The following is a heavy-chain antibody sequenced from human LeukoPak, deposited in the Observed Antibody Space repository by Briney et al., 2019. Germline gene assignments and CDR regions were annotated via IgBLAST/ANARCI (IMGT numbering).Heavy chain of an antibody. J-gene: IGHJ5*02. V-gene: IGHV4-59*01. CDR3: ARDPRYCSGGSCYSEVGWFDP. CDR1: GGSISSYY. CDR2: IYYSGST. Sequence: SETLSLTCTVSGGSISSYYWSWIRQPPGKGLEWIGYIYYSGSTNYNPSPKSRVTISVDTSKNQFSLKLSSVTAADTAVYYCARDPRYCSGGSCYSEVGWFDPWGQGTLVTVSS. D-gene: IGHD2-15*01.